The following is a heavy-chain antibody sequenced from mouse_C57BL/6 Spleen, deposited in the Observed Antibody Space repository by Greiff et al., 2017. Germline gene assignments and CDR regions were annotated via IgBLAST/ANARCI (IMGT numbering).Heavy chain of an antibody. CDR2: INPSNGGT. V-gene: IGHV1-53*01. CDR3: AREVTTVEYFDY. J-gene: IGHJ2*01. CDR1: GYTFTSSW. D-gene: IGHD1-1*01. Sequence: QVQLQQPGTELVKPGASVKLSCKASGYTFTSSWMHWVKQRPGQGLEWIGNINPSNGGTNYNEKFKSKATLTVDKSSSTAYMQLSSLTSEDSAVYYCAREVTTVEYFDYWGQGTTLTVSS.